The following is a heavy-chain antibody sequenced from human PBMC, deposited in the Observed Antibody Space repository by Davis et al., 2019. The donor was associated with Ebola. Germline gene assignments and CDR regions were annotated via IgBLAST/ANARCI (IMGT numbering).Heavy chain of an antibody. CDR2: ISSSSSSI. V-gene: IGHV3-21*01. J-gene: IGHJ6*02. D-gene: IGHD6-13*01. CDR3: ARGGSSHDGKYYYYGMDV. CDR1: GFTFSSYS. Sequence: GESLKISCAASGFTFSSYSMNWVRQAPGKGLEWVSSISSSSSSIYYADSVKGRFTISRDNAKNSLYLQMNGLRAEETAVYYCARGGSSHDGKYYYYGMDVWGQGTTVTVSS.